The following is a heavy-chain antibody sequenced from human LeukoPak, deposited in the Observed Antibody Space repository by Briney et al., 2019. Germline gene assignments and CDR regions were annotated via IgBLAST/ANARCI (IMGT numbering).Heavy chain of an antibody. Sequence: SETLSLTCAVYGGSFSGYYWSWIRQPPGKGLEWIGEINHSGSTNYNPSLKSRVTISVDTSKNQFSLTLSSVTAADTAAYYWARVSHCRGGRCYFDYWGQGTLVTVSS. CDR3: ARVSHCRGGRCYFDY. D-gene: IGHD2-15*01. CDR2: INHSGST. CDR1: GGSFSGYY. J-gene: IGHJ4*02. V-gene: IGHV4-34*01.